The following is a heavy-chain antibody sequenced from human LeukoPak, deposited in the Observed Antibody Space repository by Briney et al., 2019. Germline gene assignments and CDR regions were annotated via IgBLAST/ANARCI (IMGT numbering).Heavy chain of an antibody. CDR2: ISWNSGSI. V-gene: IGHV3-9*01. J-gene: IGHJ4*02. D-gene: IGHD1-1*01. CDR3: AKDINSNGFTLGYFDY. Sequence: PGRSLRLSCAASGFTFDDYAMHWVRQAPGKGLEWVSGISWNSGSIGYADSVKGRFTISRDNAKNSLYLQMNSLRAEDTALYYCAKDINSNGFTLGYFDYWGQGTLVTVSS. CDR1: GFTFDDYA.